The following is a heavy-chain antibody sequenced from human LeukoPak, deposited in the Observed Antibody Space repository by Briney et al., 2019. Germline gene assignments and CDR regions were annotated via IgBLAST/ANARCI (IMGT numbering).Heavy chain of an antibody. Sequence: GGSLRLSCAASGFTFSSYGMHWVRQATGKGLEWVAFIRYDGSNKYYADSVKGRFTISRDNSKNTLYLQMNSLRAEDTAVYYCAKDRAILGFGKNWFDPWGQGTLVTVSS. CDR2: IRYDGSNK. CDR3: AKDRAILGFGKNWFDP. CDR1: GFTFSSYG. V-gene: IGHV3-30*02. D-gene: IGHD3-10*01. J-gene: IGHJ5*02.